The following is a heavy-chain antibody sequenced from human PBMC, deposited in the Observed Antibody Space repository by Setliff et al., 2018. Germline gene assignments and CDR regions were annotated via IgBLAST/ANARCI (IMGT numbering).Heavy chain of an antibody. V-gene: IGHV1-3*03. D-gene: IGHD2-21*01. CDR2: MNIDNGKT. Sequence: ASVKVSCKASGYSFTLYAMHWMRQAPGLRLEWMGWMNIDNGKTEYSQEFQDRVTFTRDTFAETAYMELRSLTSDDMAVYYCARGYCDGIGCPAPLYYLDSWGQGTLVTVSS. CDR3: ARGYCDGIGCPAPLYYLDS. CDR1: GYSFTLYA. J-gene: IGHJ4*02.